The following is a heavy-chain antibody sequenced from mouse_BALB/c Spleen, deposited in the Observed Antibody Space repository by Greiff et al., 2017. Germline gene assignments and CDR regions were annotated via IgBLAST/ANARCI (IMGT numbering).Heavy chain of an antibody. V-gene: IGHV1-39*01. CDR1: GYSFTDYI. CDR3: ARSEYGNLYYYAMDD. D-gene: IGHD2-10*02. CDR2: INPYYGST. J-gene: IGHJ4*01. Sequence: VQLQQTGPELVKPGASVKISCKASGYSFTDYIMLWVKQSHGKSLEWIGNINPYYGSTSYNLKFKGKATLTVDKSSSTAYMQLNSLTSEDSAVYYCARSEYGNLYYYAMDDWGQGTSVTVSS.